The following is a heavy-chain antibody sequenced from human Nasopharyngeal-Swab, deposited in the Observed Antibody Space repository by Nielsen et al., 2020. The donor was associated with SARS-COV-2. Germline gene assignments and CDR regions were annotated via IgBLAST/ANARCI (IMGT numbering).Heavy chain of an antibody. CDR1: GYTFTSYD. Sequence: ASVKVSCKASGYTFTSYDINWVRQATGQGLEWMGWMNPNSGNTGYAQKFQGRVTMTTDTSTSTAYMELRSLRSDDTAVYYCASTPGIAAAGSLDYWGQGTLVTVSS. CDR3: ASTPGIAAAGSLDY. V-gene: IGHV1-8*01. J-gene: IGHJ4*02. D-gene: IGHD6-13*01. CDR2: MNPNSGNT.